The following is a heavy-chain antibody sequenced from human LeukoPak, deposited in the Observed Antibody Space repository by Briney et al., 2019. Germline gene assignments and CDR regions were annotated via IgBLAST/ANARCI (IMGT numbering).Heavy chain of an antibody. V-gene: IGHV1-46*01. CDR2: INPSGGST. J-gene: IGHJ3*02. CDR1: GYTFTSYY. CDR3: ARDHRGSYYYGSGSSPSGAFDI. Sequence: ASVKVSCKASGYTFTSYYMHWVRQAPGQGLEWMGIINPSGGSTSYAQKFQGRVTMTRDMSTSTVYMELSSLRSEDTAVYYCARDHRGSYYYGSGSSPSGAFDIWGQGTMVTVSS. D-gene: IGHD3-10*01.